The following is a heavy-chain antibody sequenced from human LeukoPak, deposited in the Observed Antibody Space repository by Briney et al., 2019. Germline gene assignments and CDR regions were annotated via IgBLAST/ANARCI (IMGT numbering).Heavy chain of an antibody. V-gene: IGHV4-30-4*01. CDR2: IYYSGST. CDR3: ARVAVVKGIDP. Sequence: PSQTLSLTCTVSGGSISSGDYYWSWIRQPPGKGLEWIGYIYYSGSTYYNPSLKSRVTISVDKSKNQFSLKLSSVTAADTAVYYCARVAVVKGIDPWGQGTLVTVSS. J-gene: IGHJ5*02. CDR1: GGSISSGDYY. D-gene: IGHD4-23*01.